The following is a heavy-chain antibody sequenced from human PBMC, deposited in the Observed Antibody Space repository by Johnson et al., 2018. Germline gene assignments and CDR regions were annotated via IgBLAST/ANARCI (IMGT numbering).Heavy chain of an antibody. CDR1: GFTFSSYS. CDR3: YRGSGYYTNYGMDV. D-gene: IGHD3-3*01. CDR2: ISSSSSTI. Sequence: VQLVESGGGLVQPGGSLRLSCAASGFTFSSYSMNWVRQAPGKGLEWVSYISSSSSTIYYADSVKGRFTISRANAKNSLNLQINSLGDEDTAVYYCYRGSGYYTNYGMDVWGQGTTVTVSS. V-gene: IGHV3-48*02. J-gene: IGHJ6*02.